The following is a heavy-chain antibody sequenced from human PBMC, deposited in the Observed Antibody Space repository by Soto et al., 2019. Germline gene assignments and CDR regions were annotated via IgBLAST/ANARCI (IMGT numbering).Heavy chain of an antibody. CDR2: IYYSGST. V-gene: IGHV4-59*01. CDR1: GGSISSYY. CDR3: ARAGPGQQLVDY. J-gene: IGHJ4*02. D-gene: IGHD6-13*01. Sequence: SETLSLTCTVSGGSISSYYWSWIRQPPGKGLEWIGYIYYSGSTNYNPSLKSRVTISVDTSKNQVYLKLSSVTAADTAVYYCARAGPGQQLVDYWGQGTLVTVSS.